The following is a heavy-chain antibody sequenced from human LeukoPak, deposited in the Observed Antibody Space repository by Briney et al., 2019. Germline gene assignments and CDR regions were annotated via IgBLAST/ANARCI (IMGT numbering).Heavy chain of an antibody. CDR2: IYYSGST. D-gene: IGHD1-26*01. CDR3: ARDQRSLYDL. J-gene: IGHJ5*02. CDR1: GGSISSYY. V-gene: IGHV4-59*12. Sequence: SETLSLTCTVSGGSISSYYWSWIRQPPGKGLEWIGYIYYSGSTNYNPSLKSRVTISVDTSKNQFSLKLASVTAADTAIFCARDQRSLYDLWGQGSLVTVSS.